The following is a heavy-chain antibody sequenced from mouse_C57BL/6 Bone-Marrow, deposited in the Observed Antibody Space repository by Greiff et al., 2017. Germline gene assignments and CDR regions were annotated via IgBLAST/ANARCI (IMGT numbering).Heavy chain of an antibody. V-gene: IGHV5-4*01. CDR2: ISDGGSYT. CDR3: ARDRGNYGWFAY. CDR1: GFTFSSYA. Sequence: EVKVVESGGGLVKPGGSLKLSCAASGFTFSSYAMSWVRQTPEKRLEWVATISDGGSYTYYPDNVKGRFTISRDNAKNNLYLQMSHLKSEDTAMYYCARDRGNYGWFAYWGQGTLVTVSA. J-gene: IGHJ3*01. D-gene: IGHD2-1*01.